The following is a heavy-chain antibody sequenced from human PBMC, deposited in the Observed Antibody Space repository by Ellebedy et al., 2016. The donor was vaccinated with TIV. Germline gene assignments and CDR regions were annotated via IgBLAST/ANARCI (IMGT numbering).Heavy chain of an antibody. CDR2: ISYHGRNK. V-gene: IGHV3-30*04. J-gene: IGHJ6*03. CDR1: GFAFSRCA. Sequence: GESLKISXAASGFAFSRCAMHWVRQTPGKGLEWVATISYHGRNKFYADAVKGRFSISRDNSMNTLYLQANSLRAQDTAVYYCARVGKRGYYYMDVWGKGTTVTVSS. D-gene: IGHD3-10*01. CDR3: ARVGKRGYYYMDV.